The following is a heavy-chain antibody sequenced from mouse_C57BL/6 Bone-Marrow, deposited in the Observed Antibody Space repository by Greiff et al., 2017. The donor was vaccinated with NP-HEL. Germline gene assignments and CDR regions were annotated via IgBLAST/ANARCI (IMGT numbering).Heavy chain of an antibody. Sequence: DVKLVESGGGLVQPGGSLKLSCAASGFTFSDYYMYWVRQTPEKRLEWVAYISNGGGSTYYPDTVKGRFTISRDNAKNTLYLQMSRLKSEDTAMYYCARHEGRSSYVYYAMDYWGQGTSVTVSS. V-gene: IGHV5-12*01. J-gene: IGHJ4*01. CDR2: ISNGGGST. D-gene: IGHD1-1*01. CDR1: GFTFSDYY. CDR3: ARHEGRSSYVYYAMDY.